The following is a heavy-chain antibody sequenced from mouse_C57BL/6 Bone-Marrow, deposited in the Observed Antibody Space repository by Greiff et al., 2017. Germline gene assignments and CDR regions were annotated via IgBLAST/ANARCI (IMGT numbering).Heavy chain of an antibody. Sequence: VQLVESGPGLVAPSQSLSITCTVSGFSLTSYGVHWVRQPPGKGLEWLVVIWSDGSTTYNSALKSRLGIIKDNAKSQVFLKMNSLQTDDTAMYYCARHGDYAFDYWGQGTTLTVSS. D-gene: IGHD2-4*01. J-gene: IGHJ2*01. CDR3: ARHGDYAFDY. CDR2: IWSDGST. CDR1: GFSLTSYG. V-gene: IGHV2-6-1*01.